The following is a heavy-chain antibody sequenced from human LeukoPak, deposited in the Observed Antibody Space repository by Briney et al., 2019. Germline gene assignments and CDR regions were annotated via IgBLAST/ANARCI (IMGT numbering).Heavy chain of an antibody. CDR2: TYYRSKWYF. CDR3: ARSMSNGGFRLDY. V-gene: IGHV6-1*01. CDR1: GDSVSSKDPA. Sequence: SQTLSLTCAIAGDSVSSKDPAWNWIRQSPSRGLEWQGRTYYRSKWYFDYAVSVEGRISIRPDTSKNQFSLQLNSVTPEDTAVYYCARSMSNGGFRLDYWGQGSLVTVSS. D-gene: IGHD4-11*01. J-gene: IGHJ4*02.